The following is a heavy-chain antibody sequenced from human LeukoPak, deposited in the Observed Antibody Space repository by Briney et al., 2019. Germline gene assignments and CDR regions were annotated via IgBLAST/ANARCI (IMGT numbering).Heavy chain of an antibody. Sequence: GGSLRLSCAASGFTFSSYWMSWVRQAPGKGLEWVANIKQDGSEKYYVDSVKGRFTISRDNAKNSLYLQMNSLRAEDTAVYYCARGTEEYDYVWGSYRYLDYWGQGTLVTVSS. D-gene: IGHD3-16*02. V-gene: IGHV3-7*03. CDR1: GFTFSSYW. CDR2: IKQDGSEK. J-gene: IGHJ4*02. CDR3: ARGTEEYDYVWGSYRYLDY.